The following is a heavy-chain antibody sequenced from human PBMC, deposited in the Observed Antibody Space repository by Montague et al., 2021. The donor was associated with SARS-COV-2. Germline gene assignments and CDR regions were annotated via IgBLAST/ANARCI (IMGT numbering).Heavy chain of an antibody. CDR2: INHTGST. D-gene: IGHD1-26*01. CDR3: ARGLMSGSYYLGLDY. V-gene: IGHV4-34*01. CDR1: GGSFSNRY. Sequence: SETLSLTCAVSGGSFSNRYWTWIRQRQVTGLEWVGEINHTGSTNYKPSLKRRVTISVDTSKNQFSLKVSSVTAADTAVYYCARGLMSGSYYLGLDYWGQGTLVTVSS. J-gene: IGHJ4*02.